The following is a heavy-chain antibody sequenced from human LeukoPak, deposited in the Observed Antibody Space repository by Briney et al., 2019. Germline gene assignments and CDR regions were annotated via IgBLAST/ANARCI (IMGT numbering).Heavy chain of an antibody. V-gene: IGHV3-23*01. CDR3: AKDIAMIVVDDAFDI. Sequence: PGGSLRLSCAASGFTFSSNGMSWVRQAPGKGLEWVSSISDRRDSTSYADSVKGRFTISRDNSKNTLYLQMNSLRAEDTAVYYCAKDIAMIVVDDAFDIWGQGTMVTVSS. CDR2: ISDRRDST. CDR1: GFTFSSNG. J-gene: IGHJ3*02. D-gene: IGHD3-22*01.